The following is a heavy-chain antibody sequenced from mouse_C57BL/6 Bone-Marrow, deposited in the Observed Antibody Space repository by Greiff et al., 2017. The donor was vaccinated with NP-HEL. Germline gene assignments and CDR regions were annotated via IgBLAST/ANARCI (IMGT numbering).Heavy chain of an antibody. V-gene: IGHV1-20*01. CDR3: ARGYDHGGYFDY. CDR2: INPYNGDT. D-gene: IGHD2-10*02. CDR1: GYSFTGYF. Sequence: EVQLQESGPELVKPGDSVKISCKASGYSFTGYFMHWVMQSHGKSLEWIGRINPYNGDTFYNQKFQGKATLTVDKSSSTAHMELRSLTSEDSAVYYCARGYDHGGYFDYWGQGTTLTVSS. J-gene: IGHJ2*01.